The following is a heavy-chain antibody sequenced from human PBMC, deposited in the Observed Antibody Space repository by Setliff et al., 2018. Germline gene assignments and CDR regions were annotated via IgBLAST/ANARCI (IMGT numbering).Heavy chain of an antibody. V-gene: IGHV3-21*01. Sequence: GGSLRLSCAASGFTFSSYSMNWVRQAPGKGLEWVSSISTSSTYIYYADSVKGRLTISRDNAKNSLYLQMNSLRAEDTAVYYCARRPPNGFGEFGNAFDIWGQGTMVTVSS. CDR2: ISTSSTYI. CDR3: ARRPPNGFGEFGNAFDI. J-gene: IGHJ3*02. CDR1: GFTFSSYS. D-gene: IGHD3-10*01.